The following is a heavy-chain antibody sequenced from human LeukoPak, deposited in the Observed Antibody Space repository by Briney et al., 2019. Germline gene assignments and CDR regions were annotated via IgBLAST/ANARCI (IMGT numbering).Heavy chain of an antibody. V-gene: IGHV3-53*01. D-gene: IGHD1-20*01. J-gene: IGHJ3*01. CDR2: TYSGGRT. Sequence: GGSLRLSCAASGFTVTRNYMTWVRQAPGKGLEWVSVTYSGGRTYYEDFVKGRFTVSRDNAKSSLYLQMNSLRAEDTALYYCARAYGKWNDVYFYAFDLWGQGTMVTVSS. CDR3: ARAYGKWNDVYFYAFDL. CDR1: GFTVTRNY.